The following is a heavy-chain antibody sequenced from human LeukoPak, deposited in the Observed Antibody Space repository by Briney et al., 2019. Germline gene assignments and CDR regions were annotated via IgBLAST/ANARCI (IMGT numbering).Heavy chain of an antibody. Sequence: SETLSLTCTVSGGSITGYHWSWIRQPPGKGLEWIGYIYSNEATQYKPSLKSRVTISADTSKNQFSLKLSSVTAADTAVYYCARAAGPLAAPDFWGQGTPVTVSS. D-gene: IGHD6-13*01. V-gene: IGHV4-59*01. CDR2: IYSNEAT. J-gene: IGHJ4*02. CDR1: GGSITGYH. CDR3: ARAAGPLAAPDF.